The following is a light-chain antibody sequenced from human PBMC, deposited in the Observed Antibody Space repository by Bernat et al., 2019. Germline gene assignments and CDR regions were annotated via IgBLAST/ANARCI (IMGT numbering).Light chain of an antibody. Sequence: QSVLTQPPSASGTPGQRVTISCSGSISNIGSNYVYWYQHLPGRAPKLLISTDNQRPSGVPDRFSGSRSGTSASLAISGLRSEDEADYYCESWDDSLSGQVFGGGTKLTVL. CDR2: TDN. CDR1: ISNIGSNY. J-gene: IGLJ3*02. V-gene: IGLV1-47*02. CDR3: ESWDDSLSGQV.